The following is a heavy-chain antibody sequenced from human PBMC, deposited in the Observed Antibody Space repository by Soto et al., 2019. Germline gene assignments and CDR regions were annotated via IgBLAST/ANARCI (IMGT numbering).Heavy chain of an antibody. D-gene: IGHD6-19*01. V-gene: IGHV3-33*01. CDR3: ARGPKYSSGWYYFDF. CDR2: IWHDGSNK. Sequence: QVQLVESGGGVVQPGRSLRLSCAASGLTFSSYGMHWVRQAPGKGLEWVAVIWHDGSNKYYADSVKGRFTISRDNSKNTLYLQMNSLRAEDTAVYYCARGPKYSSGWYYFDFWGQGTLVTVSS. CDR1: GLTFSSYG. J-gene: IGHJ4*02.